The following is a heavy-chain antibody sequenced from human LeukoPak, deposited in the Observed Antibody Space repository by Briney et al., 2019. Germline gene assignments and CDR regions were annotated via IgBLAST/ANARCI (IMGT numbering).Heavy chain of an antibody. CDR2: ISSSSSYI. D-gene: IGHD6-19*01. CDR3: ARVATLSVAGTSVYYGMDV. V-gene: IGHV3-21*01. J-gene: IGHJ6*02. Sequence: PGGSLRLSCAASGFTFSSYSMNWVRQAPGKGLEWVSSISSSSSYIYYADSVKGRFTISRDNAKNSLYLQMNSLRAEDTAVYYCARVATLSVAGTSVYYGMDVWGQGTTVTVSS. CDR1: GFTFSSYS.